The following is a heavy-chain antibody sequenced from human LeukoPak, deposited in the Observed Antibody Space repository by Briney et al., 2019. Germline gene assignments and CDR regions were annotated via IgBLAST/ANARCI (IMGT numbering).Heavy chain of an antibody. V-gene: IGHV3-21*01. CDR3: TRSFITEFDP. CDR2: ISSGSSYI. J-gene: IGHJ5*02. Sequence: GGSLRLSCAASGFTFSSYGMSWVRQAPGKGLEWVSSISSGSSYIYYADSVKGRFTISRDNAKNTLYLQMNSLRAEDTAVYYCTRSFITEFDPWGQGTLVTVSS. CDR1: GFTFSSYG. D-gene: IGHD3-10*01.